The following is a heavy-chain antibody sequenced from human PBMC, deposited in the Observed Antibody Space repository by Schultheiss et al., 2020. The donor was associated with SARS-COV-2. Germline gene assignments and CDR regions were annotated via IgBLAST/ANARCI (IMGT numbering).Heavy chain of an antibody. CDR2: ISGSGGST. V-gene: IGHV3-23*01. Sequence: GESLKISCAASGFTFSSYSMNWVRQAPGKGLEWVSAISGSGGSTYYADSVKGRFTISRDNSKNTLYLQMNSLRAEDTAVYYCVAKWNEDYFDYWGQGILVTVSS. J-gene: IGHJ4*02. CDR1: GFTFSSYS. D-gene: IGHD1-20*01. CDR3: VAKWNEDYFDY.